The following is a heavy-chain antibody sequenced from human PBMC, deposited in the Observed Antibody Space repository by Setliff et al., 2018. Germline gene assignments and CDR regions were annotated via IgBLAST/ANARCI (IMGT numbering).Heavy chain of an antibody. CDR3: LRIRLVPHGHS. D-gene: IGHD2-15*01. J-gene: IGHJ4*02. Sequence: PSETLSLTCTVSGGSISEPNYYWSWIRQPVGKGLEWIGDIYTRGSTNYNPSLRTRVSISVDTSKNHFSLRLSSVTAADTAVYYCLRIRLVPHGHSWGQGTLVTVSS. CDR1: GGSISEPNYY. V-gene: IGHV4-61*09. CDR2: IYTRGST.